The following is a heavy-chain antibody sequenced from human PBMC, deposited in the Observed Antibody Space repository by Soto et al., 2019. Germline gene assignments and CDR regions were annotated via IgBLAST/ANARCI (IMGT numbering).Heavy chain of an antibody. V-gene: IGHV4-34*01. J-gene: IGHJ4*02. Sequence: PSETLSLTCSIYSGSFSGYYWSWIRQPPGKGLEWIGEISLSGNTNYSPSLKSRVSISIDTSKKQFSLNLASVSAADTAVYYCARAPKVSGSSQTRPDFWGQGTLVTVSS. CDR2: ISLSGNT. CDR1: SGSFSGYY. D-gene: IGHD6-6*01. CDR3: ARAPKVSGSSQTRPDF.